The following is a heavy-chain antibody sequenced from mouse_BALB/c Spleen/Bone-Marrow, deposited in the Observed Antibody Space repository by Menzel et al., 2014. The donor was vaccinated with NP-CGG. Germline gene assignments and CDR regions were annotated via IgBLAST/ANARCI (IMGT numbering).Heavy chain of an antibody. D-gene: IGHD1-1*01. J-gene: IGHJ1*01. CDR3: ARPPYYYGSSYSWYFDV. CDR1: GYTFTDYY. CDR2: IYPGGGNT. Sequence: QVQLQQSGPELVKPGASVKISCKASGYTFTDYYINWVKQKPGQGLEWIGWIYPGGGNTKYNEKFKGKATLTVDTSSSTAYMQISSLTSEDTAVYFCARPPYYYGSSYSWYFDVWGAGTTVTVSS. V-gene: IGHV1-84*02.